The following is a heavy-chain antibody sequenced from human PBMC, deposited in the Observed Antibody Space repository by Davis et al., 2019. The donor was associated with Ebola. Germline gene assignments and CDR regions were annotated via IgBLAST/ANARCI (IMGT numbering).Heavy chain of an antibody. CDR1: GYTFTSYG. V-gene: IGHV1-18*01. J-gene: IGHJ4*02. Sequence: ASVKVSCKASGYTFTSYGISWVRQAPGQGLEWMGWISTYNGNTNYAQKLQGRVTMTTDTSTSTAYMELRSLRSDDTAVYYCARDGIIPSRRYDFWSGYRFDYWGQGTLVTVSS. CDR2: ISTYNGNT. D-gene: IGHD3-3*01. CDR3: ARDGIIPSRRYDFWSGYRFDY.